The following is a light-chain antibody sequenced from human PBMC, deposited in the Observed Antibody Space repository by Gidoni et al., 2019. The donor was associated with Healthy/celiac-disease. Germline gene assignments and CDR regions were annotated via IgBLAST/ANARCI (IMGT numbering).Light chain of an antibody. CDR2: AAS. CDR3: QQSYSNPPYT. Sequence: DIQLTQSPSSLSASVGDRVTITCRASQGISSYLTWYQQKPGKAPKLLIYAASSLQSGVPSRFSGSGSGTEFTLTISSLQPEDFATYYCQQSYSNPPYTFGQGTKLEIK. J-gene: IGKJ2*01. V-gene: IGKV1-39*01. CDR1: QGISSY.